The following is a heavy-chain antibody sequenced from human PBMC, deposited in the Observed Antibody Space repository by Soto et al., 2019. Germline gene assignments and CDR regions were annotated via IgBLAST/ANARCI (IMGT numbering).Heavy chain of an antibody. CDR1: GGSISSGDYY. CDR3: ATRQQLVTSYYFDY. CDR2: IYYSGNT. D-gene: IGHD6-13*01. Sequence: PSETLSLTCTVSGGSISSGDYYWSWIRQPPGKGLEWIGYIYYSGNTYYNPSLKSRLTIPVDRSKNQFSLKLGSVTAADTALYYCATRQQLVTSYYFDYWGRGTLVTVSS. V-gene: IGHV4-30-4*01. J-gene: IGHJ4*02.